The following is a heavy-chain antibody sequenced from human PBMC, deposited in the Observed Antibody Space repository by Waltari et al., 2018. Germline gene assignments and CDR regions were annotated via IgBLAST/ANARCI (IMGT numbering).Heavy chain of an antibody. V-gene: IGHV3-30*18. CDR2: IWYEGSKK. J-gene: IGHJ4*02. CDR3: AKDPHSSGWYYFDY. CDR1: GFTFSSYG. Sequence: QVQLVESGGGVVQPGRSLRLSCAASGFTFSSYGMHWVRQAPGKGLEGVEVIWYEGSKKDYADSVKGRVTISRDKSKNTLYLQMNSRRAEDTAVYYCAKDPHSSGWYYFDYWGQGTLVTVSS. D-gene: IGHD6-19*01.